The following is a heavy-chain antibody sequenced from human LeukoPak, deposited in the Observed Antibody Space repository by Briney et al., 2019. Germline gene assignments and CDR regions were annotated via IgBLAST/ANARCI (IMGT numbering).Heavy chain of an antibody. J-gene: IGHJ5*02. CDR3: ARGTPMAAAATPRWFDR. V-gene: IGHV1-8*01. D-gene: IGHD6-25*01. CDR2: MNPNSGNT. Sequence: ASVTVSCRASGYTFISYDINWVRQAPGQGLEWMGWMNPNSGNTGYAQKFQGRVTLTRDSSTSTAYMELSSLRSEDTAVYYCARGTPMAAAATPRWFDRWGQGTLVTVS. CDR1: GYTFISYD.